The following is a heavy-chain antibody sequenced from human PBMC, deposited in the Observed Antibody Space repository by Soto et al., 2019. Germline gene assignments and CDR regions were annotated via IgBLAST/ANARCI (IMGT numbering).Heavy chain of an antibody. J-gene: IGHJ3*02. D-gene: IGHD2-2*01. Sequence: PSETLSLTCAVYGGSFSGYYWSWIRQPPGKGLEWIGEINHSGSTNYNPSLKSRVTISVDTSKNQFSLKLSSVTAADTAVYYCARDDSTSHAFDIWGQGTMVTVSS. V-gene: IGHV4-34*01. CDR1: GGSFSGYY. CDR3: ARDDSTSHAFDI. CDR2: INHSGST.